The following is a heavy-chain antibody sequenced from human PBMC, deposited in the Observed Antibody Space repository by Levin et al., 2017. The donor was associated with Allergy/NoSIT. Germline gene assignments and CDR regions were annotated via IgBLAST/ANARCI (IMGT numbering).Heavy chain of an antibody. CDR1: GFTFSDYS. V-gene: IGHV3-21*01. J-gene: IGHJ5*02. CDR2: ITSSSGHT. CDR3: ARGTGDQPNNWFDA. D-gene: IGHD2-21*02. Sequence: GGSLRLSCAASGFTFSDYSMCWVRQAPGRGLEWVSCITSSSGHTYYADSVKGRFTIARDNAKNSLFLQMNSLRPEDTAVYYCARGTGDQPNNWFDAWGQGILVTVSS.